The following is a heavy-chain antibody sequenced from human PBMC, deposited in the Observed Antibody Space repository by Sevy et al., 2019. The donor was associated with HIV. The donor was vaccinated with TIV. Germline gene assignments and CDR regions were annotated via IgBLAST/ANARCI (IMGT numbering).Heavy chain of an antibody. CDR1: GFIFSNYS. Sequence: GGSLRLSCKASGFIFSNYSMNWVRQAPGKGLEWVSFISISGDDIYYADSVKGRFTISRDNAKNSLYLQMHSLRAEDTAVYYCARDPSRLRGYSYNNWFDPWGQGTLVTVSS. J-gene: IGHJ5*02. CDR3: ARDPSRLRGYSYNNWFDP. CDR2: ISISGDDI. D-gene: IGHD5-18*01. V-gene: IGHV3-21*01.